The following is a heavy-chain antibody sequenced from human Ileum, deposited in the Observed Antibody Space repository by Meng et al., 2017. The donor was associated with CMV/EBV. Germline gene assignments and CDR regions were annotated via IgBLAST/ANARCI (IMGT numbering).Heavy chain of an antibody. D-gene: IGHD6-13*01. CDR1: GFTVSSNY. J-gene: IGHJ4*02. CDR3: AREGGGEAAALVH. V-gene: IGHV3-66*01. CDR2: IYSGGST. Sequence: EVQLVESGGGLVQPGGSLRLSCAASGFTVSSNYMSWVRQAPGKGLEWVSVIYSGGSTYYADSVKGRFTISRDNSKNTLYLQLNSLRAEDTAVYYCAREGGGEAAALVHWGQGTLVTVSS.